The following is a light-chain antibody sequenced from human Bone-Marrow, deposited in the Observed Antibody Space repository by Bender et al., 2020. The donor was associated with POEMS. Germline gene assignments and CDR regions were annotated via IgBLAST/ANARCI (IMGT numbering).Light chain of an antibody. J-gene: IGLJ3*02. CDR1: SSDVGTYNL. CDR3: SSYARSDTWV. V-gene: IGLV2-23*02. CDR2: DVT. Sequence: QSALTQPASVSGSPGQSITISCTGTSSDVGTYNLVSWYQQHPGKTPKLMIFDVTKRPSGVSNRFSGSKSGNTASLTISGLQAEDEADYYCSSYARSDTWVFGGGTKLTVL.